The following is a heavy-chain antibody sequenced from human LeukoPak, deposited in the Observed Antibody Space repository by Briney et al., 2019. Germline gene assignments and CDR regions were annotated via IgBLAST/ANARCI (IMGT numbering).Heavy chain of an antibody. CDR3: ARVGFIWPHYYFDY. D-gene: IGHD1-26*01. CDR1: GGSISSYY. CDR2: IYTSGSI. J-gene: IGHJ4*02. Sequence: PSETLSLTCTVSGGSISSYYWSWIRQPAGKGLEWIGRIYTSGSINYNPSLKSRVTISVDTSKNQFSLKLSSVTAADTAVYYCARVGFIWPHYYFDYWGQGTLVTVSS. V-gene: IGHV4-4*07.